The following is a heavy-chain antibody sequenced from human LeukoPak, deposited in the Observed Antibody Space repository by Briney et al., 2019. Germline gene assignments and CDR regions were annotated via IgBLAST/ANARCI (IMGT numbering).Heavy chain of an antibody. CDR1: GVTFSDHF. CDR2: SRNKANSYTP. J-gene: IGHJ5*02. D-gene: IGHD4-17*01. CDR3: TRDLTTVTTS. Sequence: GGSLRLSCAASGVTFSDHFMDWVRQAPGKGLEGVGRSRNKANSYTPEYAASVKGRFTIARDDSKTLLYLQMNSLKTEDTAVYYCTRDLTTVTTSWGQGTLVTVSS. V-gene: IGHV3-72*01.